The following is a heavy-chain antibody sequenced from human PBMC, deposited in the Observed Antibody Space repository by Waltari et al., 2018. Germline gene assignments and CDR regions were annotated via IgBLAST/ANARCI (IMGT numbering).Heavy chain of an antibody. J-gene: IGHJ4*02. CDR1: GGTFSSYA. CDR3: AGRYSSSSYPGWDFDY. CDR2: IIPIFGTA. Sequence: QVQLVQSGAAVKKPGSSVTVSCKASGGTFSSYAISWVRQAPGQGLEWMGGIIPIFGTANYAQKFQGRVTITADESTSTAYMELSSLRSEDTAVYYCAGRYSSSSYPGWDFDYWGQGTLVTVSS. D-gene: IGHD6-6*01. V-gene: IGHV1-69*12.